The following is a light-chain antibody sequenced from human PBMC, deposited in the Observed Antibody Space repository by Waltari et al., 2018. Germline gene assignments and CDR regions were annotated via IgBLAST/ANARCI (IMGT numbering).Light chain of an antibody. Sequence: QSALPQPASVSGSPGQSITFSCSGSSSDVGGQNHVSWYQHHPGKAPKLMIYDVSNRPSGISHRFSASKSGNTASLTISGLQAEDEADYYCSSYTSSDSLVFGTGTAVTVL. J-gene: IGLJ1*01. CDR3: SSYTSSDSLV. CDR1: SSDVGGQNH. CDR2: DVS. V-gene: IGLV2-14*01.